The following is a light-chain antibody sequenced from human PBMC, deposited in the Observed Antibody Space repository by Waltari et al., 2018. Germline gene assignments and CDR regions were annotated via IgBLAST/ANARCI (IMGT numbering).Light chain of an antibody. V-gene: IGLV2-23*03. CDR1: SDDYDIPNF. CDR2: DGT. J-gene: IGLJ2*01. CDR3: CSYESSYTLL. Sequence: SALTQPASVSGSRGQSITISCTGLSDDYDIPNFVSWYQQLPDKAPTLIIYDGTQRPSGVSPRFSASTSGSTASLTISGLQADDEADYFCCSYESSYTLLFGGGTRLTVL.